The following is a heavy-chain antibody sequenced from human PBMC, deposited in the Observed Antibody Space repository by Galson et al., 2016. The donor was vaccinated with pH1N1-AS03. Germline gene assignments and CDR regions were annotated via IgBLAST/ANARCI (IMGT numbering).Heavy chain of an antibody. CDR3: TTAHGSGPGDFDY. V-gene: IGHV3-15*01. D-gene: IGHD3-10*01. CDR1: GFIFRNVW. J-gene: IGHJ4*01. CDR2: IKSEGDGGGAS. Sequence: SLRLSCAASGFIFRNVWMTWVRQAPGKRLEWVGHIKSEGDGGGASDHAAPVKGRFTISRDDSENTLYLQMNSLKSEDTGVYDCTTAHGSGPGDFDYWGHGTLVTVSS.